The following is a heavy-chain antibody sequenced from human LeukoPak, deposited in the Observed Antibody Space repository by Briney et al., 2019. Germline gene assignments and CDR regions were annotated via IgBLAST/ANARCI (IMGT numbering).Heavy chain of an antibody. V-gene: IGHV1-2*02. D-gene: IGHD2-15*01. CDR2: INPNSGGT. CDR3: ARVSATPTGYCSGGSCWDWFDP. Sequence: ASVKVSCKASGYTFTGYYMHWVRQAPGQGLEWMGWINPNSGGTNYAQKFQGRVTMTRDTSISTAYIELSRLRSDDTAVYYCARVSATPTGYCSGGSCWDWFDPWGQGTLVTVSS. CDR1: GYTFTGYY. J-gene: IGHJ5*02.